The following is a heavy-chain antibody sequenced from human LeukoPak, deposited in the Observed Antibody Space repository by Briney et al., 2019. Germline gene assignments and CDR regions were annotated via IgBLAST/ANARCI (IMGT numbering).Heavy chain of an antibody. D-gene: IGHD3-10*01. J-gene: IGHJ4*02. CDR3: ARLRSHLWFGDYDY. V-gene: IGHV5-51*01. CDR2: IYPGDSDT. CDR1: GYSFTSFW. Sequence: GASLKISCKGSGYSFTSFWIGWVRQMPGKGLEWMGIIYPGDSDTRYSPSFQGQVTISADKSISTAYLRWSSLKASDTAMYYCARLRSHLWFGDYDYWGRGTLVTVSS.